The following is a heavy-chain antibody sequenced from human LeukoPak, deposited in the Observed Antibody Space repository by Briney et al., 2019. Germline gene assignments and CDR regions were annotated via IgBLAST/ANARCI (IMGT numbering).Heavy chain of an antibody. Sequence: SETLSLTCTVSGGSISSGDYYWSWIRQPPGKGLEWIGYIYYSGTTYYNPSLKSRVTISVDTSKNQFSLKLSSVTAADTAVYYCARASYCSSTSCYTYWYFDLWGRGTLVTVSS. V-gene: IGHV4-30-4*01. J-gene: IGHJ2*01. CDR3: ARASYCSSTSCYTYWYFDL. D-gene: IGHD2-2*02. CDR1: GGSISSGDYY. CDR2: IYYSGTT.